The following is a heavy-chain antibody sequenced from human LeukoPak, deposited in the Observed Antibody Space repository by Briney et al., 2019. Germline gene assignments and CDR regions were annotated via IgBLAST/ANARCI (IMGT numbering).Heavy chain of an antibody. Sequence: PSQTLSRTCTVSGGSISSADYYWSWIRQPPGKGLEWIGYISYSGGAYYTPSLKSRVTISVDTSKNQFSLKLSSVTAADTAVYYCARGYGGNSGIGFDYWGQGTLVTVSS. V-gene: IGHV4-30-4*01. CDR1: GGSISSADYY. CDR3: ARGYGGNSGIGFDY. D-gene: IGHD4-23*01. CDR2: ISYSGGA. J-gene: IGHJ4*02.